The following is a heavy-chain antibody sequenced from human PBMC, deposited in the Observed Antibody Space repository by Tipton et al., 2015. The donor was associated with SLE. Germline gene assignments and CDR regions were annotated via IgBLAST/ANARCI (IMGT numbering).Heavy chain of an antibody. D-gene: IGHD2-15*01. CDR2: VYYSGST. CDR1: GGSISSSSYF. CDR3: ARISRAGDWYFDP. V-gene: IGHV4-39*07. J-gene: IGHJ2*01. Sequence: TLSLTCTVSGGSISSSSYFWGWIRQPPGKGLEWLASVYYSGSTYYKPPLKSRVTISVDTSGNQFSLKLSSVTAADTAVYYCARISRAGDWYFDPWGRGTLVTVSS.